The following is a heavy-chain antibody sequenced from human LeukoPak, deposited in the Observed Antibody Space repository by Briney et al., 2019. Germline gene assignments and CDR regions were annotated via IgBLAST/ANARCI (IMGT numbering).Heavy chain of an antibody. D-gene: IGHD2-2*01. Sequence: PGGSLRLSCAVSGFTVFNNYMSWVRQAPGKGLEWVSVIHSGGSTYYADSVKGRFTISRDNAKNRLYLQMNSLRVEDTAVYYCARSVPGNAFDIWGQGTMVTVSS. CDR1: GFTVFNNY. CDR3: ARSVPGNAFDI. CDR2: IHSGGST. V-gene: IGHV3-66*01. J-gene: IGHJ3*02.